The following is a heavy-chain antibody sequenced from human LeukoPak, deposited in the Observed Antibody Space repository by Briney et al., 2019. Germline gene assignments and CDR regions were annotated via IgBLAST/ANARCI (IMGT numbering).Heavy chain of an antibody. V-gene: IGHV1-69*06. CDR1: VGTHSSYA. CDR3: ARGPLGELSLDY. CDR2: IIPIFGTA. J-gene: IGHJ4*03. D-gene: IGHD3-16*02. Sequence: TVKVSCKSSVGTHSSYAISWVRQAPGQGREGMGGIIPIFGTANYSQKFQGRVTITADKSTSTAYMELSSLRSEDTAVYYCARGPLGELSLDYRGPGTLVTGSS.